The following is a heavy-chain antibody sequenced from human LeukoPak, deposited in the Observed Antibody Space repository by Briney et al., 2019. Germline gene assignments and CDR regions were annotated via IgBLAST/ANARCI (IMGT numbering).Heavy chain of an antibody. CDR1: GGSMNNYY. J-gene: IGHJ5*02. V-gene: IGHV4-4*07. CDR2: IYTRGTT. Sequence: SETLSLTCTVSGGSMNNYYWNWIRQSAGNGLEWIGYIYTRGTTNYNPSLKSRLTISVDTPRTQFSLKLSSVPAADTAVYYCARADRGYCSGASCYGFDPWGQGTLVTVSS. CDR3: ARADRGYCSGASCYGFDP. D-gene: IGHD2-15*01.